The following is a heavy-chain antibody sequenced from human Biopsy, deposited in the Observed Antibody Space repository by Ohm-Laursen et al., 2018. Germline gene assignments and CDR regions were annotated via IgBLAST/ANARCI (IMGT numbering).Heavy chain of an antibody. CDR2: ITWNSGSI. V-gene: IGHV3-9*01. CDR1: GSTFDDYA. Sequence: SLRLSCAASGSTFDDYAMHWVRQAPGKGLEWVSGITWNSGSIGYADSVKGRFSIFRDNAKHSLYLQMNSLRAEDTALYYCARGDYFDSNGYFWFDPWGQGTLVTVSS. CDR3: ARGDYFDSNGYFWFDP. J-gene: IGHJ5*02. D-gene: IGHD3-22*01.